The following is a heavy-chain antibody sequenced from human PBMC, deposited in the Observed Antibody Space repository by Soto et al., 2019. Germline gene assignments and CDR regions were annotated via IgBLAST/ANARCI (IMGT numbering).Heavy chain of an antibody. J-gene: IGHJ5*02. CDR3: AKAVFGELLSWFDP. D-gene: IGHD3-10*01. Sequence: EVQLVESGGGLVQPGRSLRLSCAASGFTFDDYSMHWVRQAPGKGLEWVSGISWNSGSIGYADSVKGRFTIFRDNAKNALYLQMNSLRAEDTALYYCAKAVFGELLSWFDPWGQGTLVTVSS. CDR1: GFTFDDYS. V-gene: IGHV3-9*01. CDR2: ISWNSGSI.